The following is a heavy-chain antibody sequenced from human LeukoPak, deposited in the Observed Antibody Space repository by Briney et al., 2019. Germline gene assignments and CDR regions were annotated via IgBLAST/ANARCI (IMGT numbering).Heavy chain of an antibody. D-gene: IGHD3-16*02. V-gene: IGHV4-59*01. Sequence: SETLSLTCTVSGGSISSYYWSWIRQPPGKGLEWIGYIYYSGSTNYNPSLKSRVTISVDTSKNQFSLKLSSVTAADTAVYYCARFHPLRLGELSLYRAFDIWGQGTMVTVSS. J-gene: IGHJ3*02. CDR3: ARFHPLRLGELSLYRAFDI. CDR1: GGSISSYY. CDR2: IYYSGST.